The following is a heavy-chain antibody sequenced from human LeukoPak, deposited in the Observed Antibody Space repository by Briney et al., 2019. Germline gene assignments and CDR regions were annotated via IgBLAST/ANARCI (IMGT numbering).Heavy chain of an antibody. Sequence: GGSLRLSCAASGFTVSSNYMSWVRQAPGKGLEWVSVISGSGGSTYYADSVKGRCTISRDNSKNTLYLQMNSLRAEDTAVYYCAKDRGWGEIDYWGQGTLVTVSS. CDR3: AKDRGWGEIDY. CDR2: ISGSGGST. J-gene: IGHJ4*02. CDR1: GFTVSSNY. V-gene: IGHV3-23*01. D-gene: IGHD3-16*01.